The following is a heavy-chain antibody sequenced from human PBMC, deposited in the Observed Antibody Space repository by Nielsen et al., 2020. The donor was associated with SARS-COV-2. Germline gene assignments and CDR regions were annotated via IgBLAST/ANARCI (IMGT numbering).Heavy chain of an antibody. D-gene: IGHD2-8*01. CDR1: GGSISSYY. CDR2: IYYSGST. CDR3: ASQYCTNGVCYTGHYYYGMDV. J-gene: IGHJ6*02. V-gene: IGHV4-59*08. Sequence: SETLSLTCTVSGGSISSYYWSWIRQPPGKGLEWIGYIYYSGSTNYNPSLKSRVTISVDTSKNQFSLKLSSVTAADTAVYYCASQYCTNGVCYTGHYYYGMDVWGQGTTVTVSS.